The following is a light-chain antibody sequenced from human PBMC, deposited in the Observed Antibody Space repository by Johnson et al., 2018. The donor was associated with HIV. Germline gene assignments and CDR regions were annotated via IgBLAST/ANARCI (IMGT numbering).Light chain of an antibody. CDR2: DNN. J-gene: IGLJ1*01. CDR3: GTWDSSLSAGGANYV. CDR1: SSNVGSSF. Sequence: QFVLTQPPSVSAAPGQTVTISCSGSSSNVGSSFVSWYQQLPGTAPKLLIYDNNKRPSGIPDRFSGSKSGTSATLGITGLQTGDEADYYCGTWDSSLSAGGANYVFGTGTKVTVL. V-gene: IGLV1-51*01.